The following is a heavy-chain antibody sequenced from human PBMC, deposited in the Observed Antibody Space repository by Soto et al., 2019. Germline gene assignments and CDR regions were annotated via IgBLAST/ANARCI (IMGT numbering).Heavy chain of an antibody. CDR1: GFTFTSYP. D-gene: IGHD6-25*01. V-gene: IGHV3-30-3*01. CDR2: ISFDGSKR. J-gene: IGHJ4*02. Sequence: QVQLVESGGGVVQPGGSLRLSCIASGFTFTSYPMHWVRQAPGKGLEWVAFISFDGSKRDSADSVTGRFTISRDNSKNTLYLEMNNLGPEDTAVYYCARPRESCSTSGCFPGPPFEFWGQGTLLTVSS. CDR3: ARPRESCSTSGCFPGPPFEF.